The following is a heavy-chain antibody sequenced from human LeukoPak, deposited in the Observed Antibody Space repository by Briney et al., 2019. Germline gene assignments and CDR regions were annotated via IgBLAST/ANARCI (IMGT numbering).Heavy chain of an antibody. CDR2: ISDRGGRT. V-gene: IGHV3-23*01. D-gene: IGHD3-22*01. CDR3: AKRGVVIRVILVGFHKEAYYFDS. J-gene: IGHJ4*02. Sequence: GRSLRLACAVSGITLSNYGVSWVRQAPGKGLEWVAGISDRGGRTNYAGSVKGRFTISRDNPKNTIYLQMNSLRAEDTAVYFCAKRGVVIRVILVGFHKEAYYFDSWGQGALVTVSS. CDR1: GITLSNYG.